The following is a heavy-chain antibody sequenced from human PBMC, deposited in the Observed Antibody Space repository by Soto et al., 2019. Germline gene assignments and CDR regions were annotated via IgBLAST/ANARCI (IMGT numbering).Heavy chain of an antibody. CDR2: ISGSTSDT. V-gene: IGHV3-23*01. CDR1: GFTFSSYD. Sequence: GWSLRLSCAASGFTFSSYDMSLVRQAPGKGMEWVSAISGSTSDTYYADSVKGRFTISRDISKNTLFLQMNTLRADDTAVYYCAKNRLSGYYFYEYWGEGTLVTVSS. D-gene: IGHD3-22*01. J-gene: IGHJ4*02. CDR3: AKNRLSGYYFYEY.